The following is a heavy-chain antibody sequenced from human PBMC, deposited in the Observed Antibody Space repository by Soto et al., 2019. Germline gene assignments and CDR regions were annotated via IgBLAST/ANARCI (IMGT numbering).Heavy chain of an antibody. CDR1: GGSFSGYY. Sequence: PSETLSLTCAVYGGSFSGYYWSWIRQPPGKGLEWIGEINHSGSTNYNPSLKSRVTISVDTSKNQFSLKLSSVTAADTAVYYCARSNGSSSGDAFDIWGQGTMVTVSS. D-gene: IGHD6-6*01. CDR3: ARSNGSSSGDAFDI. V-gene: IGHV4-34*01. J-gene: IGHJ3*02. CDR2: INHSGST.